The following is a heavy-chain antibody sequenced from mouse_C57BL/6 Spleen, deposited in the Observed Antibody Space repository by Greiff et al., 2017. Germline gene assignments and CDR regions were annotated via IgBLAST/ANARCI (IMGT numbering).Heavy chain of an antibody. CDR3: ARGGYGSSRYWYFDV. CDR2: IYPGDGDT. Sequence: QVQLQQSGPELVKPGASVKISCKASGYAFSSSWMNWVKQRPGKGLEWIGRIYPGDGDTNYNGKFKGKATLTADKSSSTAYMQLSSLTSEDSAVYFCARGGYGSSRYWYFDVWGTGTTVTVSS. V-gene: IGHV1-82*01. D-gene: IGHD1-1*01. J-gene: IGHJ1*03. CDR1: GYAFSSSW.